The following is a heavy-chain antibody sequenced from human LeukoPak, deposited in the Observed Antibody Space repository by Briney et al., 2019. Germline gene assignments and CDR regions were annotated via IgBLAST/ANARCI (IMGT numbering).Heavy chain of an antibody. J-gene: IGHJ4*02. CDR1: GFTFSSYG. V-gene: IGHV3-30*02. CDR2: IRYDGSNK. D-gene: IGHD6-13*01. Sequence: GGSLRLSYAASGFTFSSYGMHWVRQAPGKGLEGVAFIRYDGSNKYYADSVKGRFTISRDNSKNTLYLQMNSLRGEDTALYYCAKDQGLAAAGVDYWGQGTLVTVSS. CDR3: AKDQGLAAAGVDY.